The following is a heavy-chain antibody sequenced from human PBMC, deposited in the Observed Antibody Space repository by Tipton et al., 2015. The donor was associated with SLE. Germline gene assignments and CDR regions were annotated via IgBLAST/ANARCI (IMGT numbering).Heavy chain of an antibody. CDR1: GGSISSGSYY. Sequence: TLSLTCSVSGGSISSGSYYWGWIRQPPGKGPEWIGNIYYSGTTYYNPSLKSRVSISVDTSKNQFSLKMRSVTAADTAVYYCARYYYDSTGECLFDSWGQGTLVTVSS. CDR3: ARYYYDSTGECLFDS. V-gene: IGHV4-39*07. J-gene: IGHJ4*02. CDR2: IYYSGTT. D-gene: IGHD3-22*01.